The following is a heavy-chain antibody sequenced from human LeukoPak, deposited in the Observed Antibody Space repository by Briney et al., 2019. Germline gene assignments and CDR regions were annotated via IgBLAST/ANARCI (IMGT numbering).Heavy chain of an antibody. V-gene: IGHV4-4*07. CDR1: GGSISNYY. J-gene: IGHJ3*02. CDR2: IYTSGST. CDR3: ARSRCSSISCASRGAFDI. D-gene: IGHD2-2*01. Sequence: SETLSLTCNVSGGSISNYYWSWNRQPAGKGLELIGRIYTSGSTNYNPSLKSRVTMSVDTSKNQFSLKLSSVTAADTAVYYCARSRCSSISCASRGAFDIWGQGTMVTVSS.